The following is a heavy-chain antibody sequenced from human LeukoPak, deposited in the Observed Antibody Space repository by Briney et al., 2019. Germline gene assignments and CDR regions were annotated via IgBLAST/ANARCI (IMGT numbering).Heavy chain of an antibody. CDR2: ISGSGGST. J-gene: IGHJ4*02. CDR3: AKDLSSGWYHRYYFDY. V-gene: IGHV3-23*01. Sequence: PGGSLRLSCAASGFTFSSHAMSWVRQAPGKGLEWVSAISGSGGSTYYADSVKGRFTISRDNSKNTLYLQMNSLRAEDTAVYYCAKDLSSGWYHRYYFDYWGQGTLVTVSS. CDR1: GFTFSSHA. D-gene: IGHD6-19*01.